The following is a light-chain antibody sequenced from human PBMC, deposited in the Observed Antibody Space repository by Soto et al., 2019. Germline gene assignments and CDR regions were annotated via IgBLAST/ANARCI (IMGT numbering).Light chain of an antibody. V-gene: IGKV1-5*01. CDR1: QSINRW. Sequence: IQMTQSPSTLSASVGDRVTITCRASQSINRWLAWYQQRPGKAPRLLIYYASTLETGVPLRFSGSESGTEFTLTINGLQPDDFATYYCQQYNSWWTFGQGTKVEMK. CDR3: QQYNSWWT. J-gene: IGKJ1*01. CDR2: YAS.